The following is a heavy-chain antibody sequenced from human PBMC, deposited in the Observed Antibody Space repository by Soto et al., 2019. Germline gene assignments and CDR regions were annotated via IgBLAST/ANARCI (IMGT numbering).Heavy chain of an antibody. CDR3: AREAASDPSFYYHYMDV. D-gene: IGHD3-10*01. J-gene: IGHJ6*03. CDR1: GYTFSNYN. CDR2: MNPDSGNT. V-gene: IGHV1-8*01. Sequence: QEQLVQSGAEVKKPGAPVKVSCKASGYTFSNYNINWVRQASGQGLEWIGWMNPDSGNTGYAEKFQGRVTMTRNSSISTAYMELSGLRSEDTAVYYCAREAASDPSFYYHYMDVWGKGTTVTVSS.